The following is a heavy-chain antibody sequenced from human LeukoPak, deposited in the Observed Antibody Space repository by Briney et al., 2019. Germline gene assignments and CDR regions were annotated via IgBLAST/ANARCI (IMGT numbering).Heavy chain of an antibody. CDR2: IYPGDSDT. Sequence: GESLKISCKGSGYSFTSYWIGWVRQMPGKGLEWMGIIYPGDSDTRYSPSFQGQVTLSADKSSSTAYLQWSSLKASDTAMYYCARTALGFCSSTSCGGDYWGQGTLVTVSS. CDR3: ARTALGFCSSTSCGGDY. J-gene: IGHJ4*02. V-gene: IGHV5-51*01. CDR1: GYSFTSYW. D-gene: IGHD2-2*01.